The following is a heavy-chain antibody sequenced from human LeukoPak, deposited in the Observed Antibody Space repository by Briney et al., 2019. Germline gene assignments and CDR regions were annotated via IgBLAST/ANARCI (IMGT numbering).Heavy chain of an antibody. J-gene: IGHJ5*02. CDR1: GFIFSNYG. CDR2: MRYDESNK. CDR3: ATMQWLEGVDWFDP. V-gene: IGHV3-30*02. D-gene: IGHD6-19*01. Sequence: GGSLRLSCAASGFIFSNYGMHWVRQAPGKGLEWVAFMRYDESNKFYADSVKGRFTISRDNSKNILFLQMNSLRAEDTAVYYCATMQWLEGVDWFDPWGQGTLVTVSS.